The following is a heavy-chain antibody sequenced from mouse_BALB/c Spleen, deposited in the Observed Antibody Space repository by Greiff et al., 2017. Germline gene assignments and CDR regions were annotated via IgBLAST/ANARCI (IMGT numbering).Heavy chain of an antibody. Sequence: EVQVVESGPELVKPGASVKMSCKASGYTFTSYVMHWVKQKPGQGLEWIGYINPYNDGTKYNEKFKGKATLTSDKSSSTAYMELSSLTSEDSAVYYCARSVLPNYAMDYWGQGTSVTVSS. CDR3: ARSVLPNYAMDY. CDR2: INPYNDGT. V-gene: IGHV1-14*01. J-gene: IGHJ4*01. CDR1: GYTFTSYV.